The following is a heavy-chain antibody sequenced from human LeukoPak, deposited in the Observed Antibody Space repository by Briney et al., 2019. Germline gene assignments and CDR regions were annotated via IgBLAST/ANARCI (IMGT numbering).Heavy chain of an antibody. CDR3: ARGRGAYCDGDCSYFDY. CDR2: MNPNSGNT. CDR1: GYTFTSYD. D-gene: IGHD2-21*02. V-gene: IGHV1-8*01. Sequence: ASVKVSCKASGYTFTSYDINWVRQATGQGLEWMGWMNPNSGNTGYAQKFQGRVTMTRNTSINTAYMELSSLRSEDTAVYYCARGRGAYCDGDCSYFDYWGQGTLVTVSS. J-gene: IGHJ4*02.